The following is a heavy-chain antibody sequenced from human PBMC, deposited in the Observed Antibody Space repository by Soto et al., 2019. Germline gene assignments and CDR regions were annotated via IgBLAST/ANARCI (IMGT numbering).Heavy chain of an antibody. J-gene: IGHJ3*02. Sequence: EVQLVESGGGLVKPGGSLRLSCAASGFTFSSYSMNWVRQAPGKGLEWVSSISSSSSYIYYADSVKGRFTISRDNAKNSLYLQMNSLRAEDTAVYYCVRDYYDSSGYRHDAFDIWGQGTMVTVSS. CDR2: ISSSSSYI. D-gene: IGHD3-22*01. CDR3: VRDYYDSSGYRHDAFDI. V-gene: IGHV3-21*01. CDR1: GFTFSSYS.